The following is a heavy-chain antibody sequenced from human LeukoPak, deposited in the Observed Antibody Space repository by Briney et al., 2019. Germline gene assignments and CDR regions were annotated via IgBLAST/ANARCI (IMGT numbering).Heavy chain of an antibody. CDR3: AKDALGSYSSCDY. D-gene: IGHD1-26*01. Sequence: GGSRRLSCAASGFTFSSYGMHWVRQAPGKGLEWVAFIRYDGSNKYYADSVKGRFTISRDNSKNTLYLQMNSLRAEDTAVYYCAKDALGSYSSCDYWGQGTLVTVSS. CDR2: IRYDGSNK. CDR1: GFTFSSYG. J-gene: IGHJ4*02. V-gene: IGHV3-30*02.